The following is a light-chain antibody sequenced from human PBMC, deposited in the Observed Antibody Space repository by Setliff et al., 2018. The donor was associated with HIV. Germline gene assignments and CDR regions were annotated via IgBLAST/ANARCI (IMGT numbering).Light chain of an antibody. CDR3: AAWDDSLNVV. V-gene: IGLV1-44*01. J-gene: IGLJ1*01. Sequence: VLTQPPSASGTPGQRVTMSCSGSSSNIGSNTVNWYQQLPGTAPKLLIYSNNQRPPGVPDRFSGSKSGTSASLAISGLQSEDEADYYCAAWDDSLNVVFGTGTKVTVL. CDR2: SNN. CDR1: SSNIGSNT.